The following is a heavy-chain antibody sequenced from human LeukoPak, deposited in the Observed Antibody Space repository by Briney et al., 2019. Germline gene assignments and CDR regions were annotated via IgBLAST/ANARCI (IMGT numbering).Heavy chain of an antibody. J-gene: IGHJ4*02. CDR2: ISGGGGIT. Sequence: PGGSLRLSCAASGFTVTSSAMSWVRQAPGKGLEWVSDISGGGGITYYADSVKGRFTISRDSSKNTLYLQMNSLRAEDTAIYYCAKTTGYSSGWVDYWGQGTLVTVSS. V-gene: IGHV3-23*01. CDR3: AKTTGYSSGWVDY. D-gene: IGHD6-19*01. CDR1: GFTVTSSA.